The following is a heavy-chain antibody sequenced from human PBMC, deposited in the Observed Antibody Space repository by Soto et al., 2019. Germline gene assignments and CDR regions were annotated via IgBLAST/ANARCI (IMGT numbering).Heavy chain of an antibody. Sequence: EVQLVESGGGLVKPGGSLRLSCAASGFTFSNAWMNWVRQAPGKGLEWVGHIKSKTDGGTADYAAPVKGRFTISRDDSENTLYVQMNSPKTEDTAMYYCTTVTYDFWSGYYNFDYWGQGTLVTVS. CDR2: IKSKTDGGTA. J-gene: IGHJ4*02. CDR3: TTVTYDFWSGYYNFDY. V-gene: IGHV3-15*07. CDR1: GFTFSNAW. D-gene: IGHD3-3*01.